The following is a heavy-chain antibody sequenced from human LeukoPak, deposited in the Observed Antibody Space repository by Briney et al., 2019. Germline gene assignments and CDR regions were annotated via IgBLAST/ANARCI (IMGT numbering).Heavy chain of an antibody. CDR2: ISYSGST. CDR3: ARDRKQWLRGPFDP. D-gene: IGHD6-19*01. CDR1: GGSISSYY. Sequence: PSETLPLTCTVSGGSISSYYWSWIRQPPGKGLEWIGYISYSGSTNYNPSLKSRVTISLDTSKNQFSLKLRSLTPADTAVYYCARDRKQWLRGPFDPWGQGTLVTVSS. J-gene: IGHJ5*02. V-gene: IGHV4-59*01.